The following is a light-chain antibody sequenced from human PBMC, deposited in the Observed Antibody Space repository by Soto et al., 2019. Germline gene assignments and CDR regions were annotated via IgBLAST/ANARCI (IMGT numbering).Light chain of an antibody. Sequence: ETVLTQSPGTLSLSPGERATLSCRASQSVGGSLAWYQQRPGQAPRLLVYHTSNRATGIPDRFSASGSGTDFTLTISRLEPEDFAVYSCQQYESSPRTFGQGTKVDIK. CDR3: QQYESSPRT. V-gene: IGKV3-20*01. CDR1: QSVGGS. J-gene: IGKJ1*01. CDR2: HTS.